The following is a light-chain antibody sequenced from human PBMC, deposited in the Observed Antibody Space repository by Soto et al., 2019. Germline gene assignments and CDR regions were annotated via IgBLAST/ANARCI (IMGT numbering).Light chain of an antibody. CDR3: AVWDDSLNGPV. Sequence: QSVLTQPPSASGTPGQRVTISCSGSSSNIGSNTVNWYQQLPGTAPKLLIYSNNRRPSGVPDRFSGSKSGTSASLAISGLQSEDEADYYCAVWDDSLNGPVFGGGTKLNVL. J-gene: IGLJ2*01. CDR2: SNN. CDR1: SSNIGSNT. V-gene: IGLV1-44*01.